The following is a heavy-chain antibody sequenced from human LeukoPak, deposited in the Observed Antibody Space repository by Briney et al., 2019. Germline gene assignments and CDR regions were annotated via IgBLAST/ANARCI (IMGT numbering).Heavy chain of an antibody. Sequence: GGSLRLSCAASGFTFSRYSMSWVRQAPGKGLEWVSYISSSNSNIYHADSVKGRFTISRDNAKNSLYLQMNSLRAEDTAVYYCARDPDYYGSGNYYDGSGCWGQGTLVTVSS. V-gene: IGHV3-48*01. D-gene: IGHD3-10*01. CDR2: ISSSNSNI. CDR1: GFTFSRYS. J-gene: IGHJ4*02. CDR3: ARDPDYYGSGNYYDGSGC.